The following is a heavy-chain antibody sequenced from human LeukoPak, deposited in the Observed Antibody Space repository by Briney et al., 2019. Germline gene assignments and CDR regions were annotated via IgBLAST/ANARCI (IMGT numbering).Heavy chain of an antibody. J-gene: IGHJ4*02. CDR2: IRSKAYGGTT. CDR1: GFTFGDYA. V-gene: IGHV3-49*04. D-gene: IGHD2-2*01. CDR3: TRVQKRYCSSTSCSNFDY. Sequence: PGGSLRLSCTASGFTFGDYAMSWVRQAPGKGLEWVGFIRSKAYGGTTEYAASVKGRFTISRDDSKSIAYLQMNSLKTEDTAVYYCTRVQKRYCSSTSCSNFDYWGQGTLVTVSS.